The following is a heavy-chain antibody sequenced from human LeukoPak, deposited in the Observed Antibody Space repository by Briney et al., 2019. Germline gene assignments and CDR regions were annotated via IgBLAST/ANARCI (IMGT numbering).Heavy chain of an antibody. CDR3: ARADYDTLTGYFYNWFDP. CDR1: GYTFTGYY. V-gene: IGHV1-2*02. D-gene: IGHD3-9*01. J-gene: IGHJ5*02. Sequence: ASVKVSCKASGYTFTGYYMHWVRQAPGQGLEWMGWINPNSGGTNYAQKFQGRVTMTRDTSISTAYMELSRLRSDDTAVYYCARADYDTLTGYFYNWFDPWGQGTLVTVSS. CDR2: INPNSGGT.